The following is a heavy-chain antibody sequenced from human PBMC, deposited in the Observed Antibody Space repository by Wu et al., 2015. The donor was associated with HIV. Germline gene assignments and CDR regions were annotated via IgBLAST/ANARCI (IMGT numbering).Heavy chain of an antibody. CDR3: ARDSTPAPPYYAPFDS. Sequence: QVQLVQSGAEVKKPGASVKLSCKASGYTFTNNHIHWVRQAPGQGLQWLGIINVKDDTPYSTQKFQGRLTLTRDTSTNTVYMELSSLTSEDTAVYFCARDSTPAPPYYAPFDSWGQGTLVIVSS. V-gene: IGHV1-46*01. CDR2: INVKDDTP. CDR1: GYTFTNNH. J-gene: IGHJ4*01. D-gene: IGHD3-22*01.